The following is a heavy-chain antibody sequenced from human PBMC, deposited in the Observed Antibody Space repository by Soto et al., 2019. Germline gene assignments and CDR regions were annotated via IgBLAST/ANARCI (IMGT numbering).Heavy chain of an antibody. CDR1: GFTFDDYG. CDR3: AREGYGYCSGGSCANDY. J-gene: IGHJ4*02. V-gene: IGHV3-20*04. D-gene: IGHD2-15*01. Sequence: PGGSLRLSCAASGFTFDDYGMSWVRQAPGKGLEWVSGINWNGGSTGYADSVKGRFTISRDNAKNSLYLQMNSLRAEDTALYYCAREGYGYCSGGSCANDYWGQGSLVTVSS. CDR2: INWNGGST.